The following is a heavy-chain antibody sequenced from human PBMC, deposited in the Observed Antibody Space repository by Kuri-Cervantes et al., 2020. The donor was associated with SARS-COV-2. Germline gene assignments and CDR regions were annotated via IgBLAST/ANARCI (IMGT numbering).Heavy chain of an antibody. V-gene: IGHV1-69*10. CDR2: IIPILGIA. J-gene: IGHJ4*02. CDR3: ARRYDSSGYSDY. Sequence: SVKVSCKASGGTFSSYAISWVRQAPGQGLEWMGGIIPILGIANYAQKFQGRVTITADKSTSTAYMELSSLRSEDTAVYYCARRYDSSGYSDYWGQGTLVTVSS. CDR1: GGTFSSYA. D-gene: IGHD3-22*01.